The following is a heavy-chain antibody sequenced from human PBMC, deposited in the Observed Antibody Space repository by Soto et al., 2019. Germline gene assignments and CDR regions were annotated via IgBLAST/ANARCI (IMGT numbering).Heavy chain of an antibody. Sequence: EVQLVESGGGLVRPGGSLRLSCAASGFTFSYYWMHWVRQAPGKGLVWVSRIHSDGSSTTYADFVKGRFIISRDNATNTVGLQMNSVRVEDTAVYYCARGVRGAFVLWGKVTVVTVSS. D-gene: IGHD3-10*02. V-gene: IGHV3-74*01. CDR3: ARGVRGAFVL. CDR1: GFTFSYYW. J-gene: IGHJ3*01. CDR2: IHSDGSST.